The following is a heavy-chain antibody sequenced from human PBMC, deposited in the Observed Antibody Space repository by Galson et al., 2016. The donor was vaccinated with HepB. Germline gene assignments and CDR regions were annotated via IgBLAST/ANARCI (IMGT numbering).Heavy chain of an antibody. D-gene: IGHD5-24*01. CDR2: ISESGTAI. V-gene: IGHV3-11*01. Sequence: SLRLSCAASGFTFSDYYMTWIRQAPGKGLEWVSYISESGTAIYYADSVKGRFTISRDNAKNSLYLQMNSLRAEDTAVYYCARATRWMATRPNDAFDFWGQGTLVTVSS. CDR1: GFTFSDYY. J-gene: IGHJ3*01. CDR3: ARATRWMATRPNDAFDF.